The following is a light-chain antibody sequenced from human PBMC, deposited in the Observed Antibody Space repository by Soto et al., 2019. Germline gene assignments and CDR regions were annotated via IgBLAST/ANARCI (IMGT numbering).Light chain of an antibody. J-gene: IGKJ2*01. V-gene: IGKV1-39*01. Sequence: DVQMTQSPSSLSASVGDRVTITCRASQSVNNYLHWYQQKQGRAPNLLIYSASTLQSGFPSRFSGSGSLTDFTLTISRLQLEDVATYYCQQSLITPPYSFGPATEVESK. CDR2: SAS. CDR3: QQSLITPPYS. CDR1: QSVNNY.